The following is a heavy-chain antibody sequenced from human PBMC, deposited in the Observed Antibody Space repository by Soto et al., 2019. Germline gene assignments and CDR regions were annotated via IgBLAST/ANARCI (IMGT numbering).Heavy chain of an antibody. D-gene: IGHD1-7*01. CDR1: GGTFSSYA. J-gene: IGHJ4*02. CDR2: IIPIFGTA. Sequence: SVKVSCKASGGTFSSYAISWVRQAPGQGLEWMGGIIPIFGTANYAQKFQGRVTITADESTSTAYMERSSLRSEDTAVYYCARSNWNYGIWDYWGQGTLVTVSS. V-gene: IGHV1-69*13. CDR3: ARSNWNYGIWDY.